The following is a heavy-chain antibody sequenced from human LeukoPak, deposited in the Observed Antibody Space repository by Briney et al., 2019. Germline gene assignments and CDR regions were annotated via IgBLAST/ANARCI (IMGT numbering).Heavy chain of an antibody. CDR1: GFTFSSYW. V-gene: IGHV3-66*01. CDR2: IYTNGNT. CDR3: AREGYCGGDCYSDY. Sequence: GGSLRLSCAASGFTFSSYWMSWVRQAPGKGLEWISVIYTNGNTYYGDSVKGRFTISRDTSKNTLYLQMNSLRAEDTAVYYCAREGYCGGDCYSDYWGQGTLVTVSS. J-gene: IGHJ4*02. D-gene: IGHD2-21*02.